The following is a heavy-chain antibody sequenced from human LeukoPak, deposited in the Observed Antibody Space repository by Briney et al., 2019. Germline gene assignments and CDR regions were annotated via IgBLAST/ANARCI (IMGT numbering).Heavy chain of an antibody. V-gene: IGHV3-48*02. D-gene: IGHD3-22*01. Sequence: GGSLRLSCAASGFAFSSYNLNWVRQAPGKGLEWISYIGSSGSPTHYADSVGGRFTISRDNAKNSLYLQMNSLRDEDTAVYFCARRPYSDTSGRLSDVWGQGTTVTVSS. CDR2: IGSSGSPT. CDR1: GFAFSSYN. J-gene: IGHJ6*02. CDR3: ARRPYSDTSGRLSDV.